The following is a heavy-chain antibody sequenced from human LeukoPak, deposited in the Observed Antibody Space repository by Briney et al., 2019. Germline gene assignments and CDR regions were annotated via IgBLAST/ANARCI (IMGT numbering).Heavy chain of an antibody. D-gene: IGHD3-10*01. Sequence: EASVKVSCKASGYTFTGYYMHWVRQAPGQGLEWMGWINPNSGGTNYAQKFQGRVTMTRDTSISTAYMELSSLRSEDTAVYYCAAPRGYYGSGSNYYYYMDVWGKGTTVTVSS. J-gene: IGHJ6*03. CDR2: INPNSGGT. CDR1: GYTFTGYY. CDR3: AAPRGYYGSGSNYYYYMDV. V-gene: IGHV1-2*02.